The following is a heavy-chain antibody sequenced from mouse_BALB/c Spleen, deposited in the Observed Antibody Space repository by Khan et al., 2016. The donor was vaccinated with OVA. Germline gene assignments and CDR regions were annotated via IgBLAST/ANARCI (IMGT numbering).Heavy chain of an antibody. Sequence: EVQLKQSGPELVEPGASVKMSCKASGYTFTNYVIHWVKQKPGQGLEWIGYINPDNAGTRYNEKFKGKATLTSDISSTPAYMELLSLTSEDSAVYYCEREASSWDFSLPYWGQGTLVTVAA. CDR3: EREASSWDFSLPY. J-gene: IGHJ3*01. V-gene: IGHV1S136*01. CDR2: INPDNAGT. CDR1: GYTFTNYV. D-gene: IGHD4-1*01.